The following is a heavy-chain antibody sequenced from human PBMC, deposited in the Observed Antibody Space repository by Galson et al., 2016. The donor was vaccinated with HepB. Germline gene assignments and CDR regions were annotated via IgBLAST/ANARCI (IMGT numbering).Heavy chain of an antibody. CDR3: ARDSGFAVVINPMDY. CDR1: GYTFTSYG. D-gene: IGHD3-3*01. Sequence: SVKVSCQASGYTFTSYGIRWVRQAPGQGLEWMGWISGYDGNTQYAQNFPGRVTMTTDTSTSTAYMELRSLRSDDTAVYYCARDSGFAVVINPMDYWGQGTLVTVSS. V-gene: IGHV1-18*01. CDR2: ISGYDGNT. J-gene: IGHJ4*02.